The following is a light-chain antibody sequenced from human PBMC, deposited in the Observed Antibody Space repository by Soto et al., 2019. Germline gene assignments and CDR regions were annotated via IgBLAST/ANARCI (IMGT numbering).Light chain of an antibody. V-gene: IGLV2-11*01. Sequence: QSVLTQPRSVSGSPGQSVTISCTGTSSDVGGYNYVSWYQQHPGKAPKLMIYDVSKRPSGVPDRFSGSKSGNTASLTISGLQAEDEADYYRCSYAGSYTFYVFGTGTKVT. CDR2: DVS. J-gene: IGLJ1*01. CDR3: CSYAGSYTFYV. CDR1: SSDVGGYNY.